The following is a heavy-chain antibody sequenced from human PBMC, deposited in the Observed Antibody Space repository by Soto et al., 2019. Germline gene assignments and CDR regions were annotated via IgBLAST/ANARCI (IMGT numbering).Heavy chain of an antibody. CDR1: SSSIGRGGYY. D-gene: IGHD2-21*01. CDR2: IHFSGDT. J-gene: IGHJ4*02. CDR3: AIDQGGDLDY. Sequence: QVQLQESGPGLMKPSQTLSLTCTVSSSSIGRGGYYWTWISQHPGKALEWMGHIHFSGDTNYNPYLMGSLTVSIDTSTNQSFLNLAAVTAADTAMYYCAIDQGGDLDYWGQGTLVTVSS. V-gene: IGHV4-31*03.